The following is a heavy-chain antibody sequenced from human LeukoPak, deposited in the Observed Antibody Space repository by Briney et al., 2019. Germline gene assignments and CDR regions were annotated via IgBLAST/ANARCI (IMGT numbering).Heavy chain of an antibody. D-gene: IGHD4-17*01. CDR3: VRETYGSFDS. V-gene: IGHV3-72*01. J-gene: IGHJ4*02. Sequence: SGGSLRLSCAASGFTLSDHYMDWVRQAPGKGLEWVGRTKNKANSYTTTYAASVKGRFTISRDDSRNSLHLLMNSLSTEDTAVYSCVRETYGSFDSWGQGTLVTVSS. CDR1: GFTLSDHY. CDR2: TKNKANSYTT.